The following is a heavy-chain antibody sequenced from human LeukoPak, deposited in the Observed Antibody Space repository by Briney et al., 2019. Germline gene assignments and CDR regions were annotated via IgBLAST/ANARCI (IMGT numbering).Heavy chain of an antibody. D-gene: IGHD1-26*01. J-gene: IGHJ5*02. CDR1: GGSISSGTYY. V-gene: IGHV4-61*02. CDR3: ARDGAETIWESKGWFDP. CDR2: IFTSGNT. Sequence: SETLSLTCTVSGGSISSGTYYWSWIRQPAGKGPEWIGRIFTSGNTNYNPSLKSRVTISVDTSKNQFSLRLSSVTAADTAVYYCARDGAETIWESKGWFDPWGQGTLVTVSS.